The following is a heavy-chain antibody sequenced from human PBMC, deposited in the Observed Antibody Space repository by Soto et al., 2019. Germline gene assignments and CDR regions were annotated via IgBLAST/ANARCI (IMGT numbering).Heavy chain of an antibody. Sequence: PSETLSLTCIVSNGSISGFYCTWIRQPPGKILEWIGYIHYSGRTDYNPSLTSRVTMSVDTSKNQFSLNLKSITAADTAVYYCVRVGVGIGNHFDSWGRGTLVTVSS. J-gene: IGHJ4*02. CDR1: NGSISGFY. D-gene: IGHD1-26*01. CDR2: IHYSGRT. CDR3: VRVGVGIGNHFDS. V-gene: IGHV4-59*12.